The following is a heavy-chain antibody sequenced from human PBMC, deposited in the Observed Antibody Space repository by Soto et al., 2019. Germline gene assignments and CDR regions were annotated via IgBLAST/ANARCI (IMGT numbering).Heavy chain of an antibody. J-gene: IGHJ4*02. V-gene: IGHV3-7*01. CDR3: AREAYSGYGGVDY. CDR1: GFTFSSNW. Sequence: PGGSLRLSCAASGFTFSSNWMSWVRQAPGKGLEWVANIKQDGSEKYYVDSVKGRFTISRDNAKKTLFLQMNSLRAEDTAVYYCAREAYSGYGGVDYWGQGTLVTVSS. D-gene: IGHD5-12*01. CDR2: IKQDGSEK.